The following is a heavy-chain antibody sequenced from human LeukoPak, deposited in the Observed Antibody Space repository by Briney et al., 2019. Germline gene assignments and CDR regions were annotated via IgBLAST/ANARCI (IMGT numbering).Heavy chain of an antibody. J-gene: IGHJ3*02. CDR2: IIPIFGTA. CDR1: GGTFSSYA. D-gene: IGHD2/OR15-2a*01. Sequence: SVTVSCKASGGTFSSYAISWVRQAPGQGREGMGGIIPIFGTANYAQKFQGRVTITADESTSTAYMELSSLRSEDTAVYYCARVISPSRNDAFDIWGQGTMVTVSS. V-gene: IGHV1-69*13. CDR3: ARVISPSRNDAFDI.